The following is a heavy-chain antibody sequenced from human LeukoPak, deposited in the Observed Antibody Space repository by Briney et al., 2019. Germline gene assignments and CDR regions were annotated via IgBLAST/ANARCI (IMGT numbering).Heavy chain of an antibody. D-gene: IGHD6-19*01. V-gene: IGHV5-51*01. CDR3: ASWGYSSGWYDAFDI. Sequence: GESLKISCKGSGNSFTSYWIGWVRQMPGKGLEWMGIIYPGDSDTRYSPSFQGQVTISADKSISTAYLQWSSLKASDTAMYYCASWGYSSGWYDAFDIWGQGTMVTVSS. CDR1: GNSFTSYW. CDR2: IYPGDSDT. J-gene: IGHJ3*02.